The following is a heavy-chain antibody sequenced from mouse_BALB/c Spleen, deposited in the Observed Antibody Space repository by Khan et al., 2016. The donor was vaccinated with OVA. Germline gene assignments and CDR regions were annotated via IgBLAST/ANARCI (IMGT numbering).Heavy chain of an antibody. CDR3: TRGTTAPYVMDY. Sequence: LQQPGSELVSPGASVKLSCKTSGYTFSTYWMHWVKQRPGQGLKWIGNIYPGSGSPNYDEKFKSKATLPVDTSSTTAYMQLRSLPSEDSAVYYCTRGTTAPYVMDYWGQGTSVTVSS. V-gene: IGHV1S22*01. CDR2: IYPGSGSP. J-gene: IGHJ4*01. D-gene: IGHD1-2*01. CDR1: GYTFSTYW.